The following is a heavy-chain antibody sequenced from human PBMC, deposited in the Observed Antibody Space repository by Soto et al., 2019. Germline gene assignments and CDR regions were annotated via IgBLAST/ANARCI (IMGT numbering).Heavy chain of an antibody. D-gene: IGHD1-7*01. V-gene: IGHV4-59*01. CDR2: IYYSGST. CDR3: ARGDPGGYNWNYVRSFPQYYYYCMDV. CDR1: GGSISSYY. J-gene: IGHJ6*02. Sequence: ETLALTCTVSGGSISSYYWSWIRQPPGKGLEWIGYIYYSGSTNYNPSLKSRVTISVDTSKNQFSLKLSSVTAADTAVYYCARGDPGGYNWNYVRSFPQYYYYCMDVYGQLPTV.